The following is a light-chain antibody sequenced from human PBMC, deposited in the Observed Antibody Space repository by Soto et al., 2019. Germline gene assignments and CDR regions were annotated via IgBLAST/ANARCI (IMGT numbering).Light chain of an antibody. CDR2: DAS. J-gene: IGKJ1*01. Sequence: DIPLTQSPSTLSASVGDRVTITCRASQRISSWLAWYQQKPGKAPDLLISDASRLESGVPSRFSGGGSGTEFTLTISDLQPDDFATYYCQQYKSYSPRTFGQGTKVDIK. V-gene: IGKV1-5*01. CDR1: QRISSW. CDR3: QQYKSYSPRT.